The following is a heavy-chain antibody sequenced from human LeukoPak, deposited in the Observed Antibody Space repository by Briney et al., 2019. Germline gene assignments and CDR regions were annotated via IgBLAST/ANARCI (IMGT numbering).Heavy chain of an antibody. CDR3: ARVAIASAGTFDY. J-gene: IGHJ4*02. D-gene: IGHD6-13*01. CDR2: IYPCDSDT. V-gene: IGHV5-51*01. Sequence: GESLKISCKGSGYSFTSYWIGWVRQVPGKGLEWMGIIYPCDSDTRYSPSFQGQVTISADKSISTAYLQWSSLKASDTAMYHCARVAIASAGTFDYWGQGTLVTVSS. CDR1: GYSFTSYW.